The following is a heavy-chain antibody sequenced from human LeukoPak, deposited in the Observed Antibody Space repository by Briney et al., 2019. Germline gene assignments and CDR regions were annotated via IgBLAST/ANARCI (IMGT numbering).Heavy chain of an antibody. V-gene: IGHV4-59*01. D-gene: IGHD2-2*01. CDR2: IYYSGST. CDR1: GGSISSYY. CDR3: ARLGYCSSTSCHDAFDI. J-gene: IGHJ3*02. Sequence: SETLSLTCTVSGGSISSYYWSWIRQPPGKGLEWIGYIYYSGSTNYNPSLKSRVTISVDTSKNQISLKLSSVTAADTAVYYCARLGYCSSTSCHDAFDIWGQGTMVTVSS.